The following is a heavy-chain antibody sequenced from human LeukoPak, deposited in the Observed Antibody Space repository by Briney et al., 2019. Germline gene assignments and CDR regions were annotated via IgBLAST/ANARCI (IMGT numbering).Heavy chain of an antibody. J-gene: IGHJ4*02. D-gene: IGHD5-24*01. CDR3: ARRTSTMGDY. CDR2: IYPGDSDT. V-gene: IGHV5-51*01. Sequence: GESLKISCKASGYTFTSYWIGWVRQMPGKGLEWMGIIYPGDSDTTYSPSFQGQVTISADNSISTAYLQWSSLKASDTAMYYCARRTSTMGDYWGQGILVTVSS. CDR1: GYTFTSYW.